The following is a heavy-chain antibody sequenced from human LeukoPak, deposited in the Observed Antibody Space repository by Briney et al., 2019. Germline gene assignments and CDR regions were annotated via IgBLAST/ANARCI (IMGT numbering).Heavy chain of an antibody. D-gene: IGHD1-1*01. CDR3: ARDPRGGTSRDNWFDP. J-gene: IGHJ5*02. CDR2: IYYTGST. Sequence: PSETLSLTCAVYGGSFSGYYWSWIRQPPGKGLEWIGYIYYTGSTNYNPSLKSRVTISVDTSKNQFSLKVSSVTAADTAVYYCARDPRGGTSRDNWFDPWGQGTLVTVSS. CDR1: GGSFSGYY. V-gene: IGHV4-59*01.